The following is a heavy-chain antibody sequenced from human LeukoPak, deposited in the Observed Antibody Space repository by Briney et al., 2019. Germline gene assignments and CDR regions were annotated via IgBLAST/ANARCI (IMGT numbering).Heavy chain of an antibody. CDR2: IIPIFGTA. J-gene: IGHJ6*04. D-gene: IGHD3-10*01. CDR1: GYTFTSYY. V-gene: IGHV1-69*06. Sequence: SVKVSCKASGYTFTSYYMHWVRQAPGQGLEWMGGIIPIFGTANYAQKFQGRVTITADKSTSTAYMELSSLRSEDTAVYYCARGAGSGSYYVWGKGTTVTVSS. CDR3: ARGAGSGSYYV.